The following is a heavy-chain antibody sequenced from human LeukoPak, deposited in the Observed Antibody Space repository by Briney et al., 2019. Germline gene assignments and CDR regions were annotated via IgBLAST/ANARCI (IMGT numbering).Heavy chain of an antibody. J-gene: IGHJ5*02. CDR2: NT. CDR3: ARGGKYYYGSGSYYKGTFDP. D-gene: IGHD3-10*01. V-gene: IGHV1-8*01. Sequence: NTGYAQKFQGRVTMTRNTSISTAYMELSSLRSEDTAVYYCARGGKYYYGSGSYYKGTFDPWGQGTLVTVSS.